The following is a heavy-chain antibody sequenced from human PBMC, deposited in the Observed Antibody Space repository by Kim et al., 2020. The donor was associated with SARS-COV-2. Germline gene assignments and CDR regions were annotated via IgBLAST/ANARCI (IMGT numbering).Heavy chain of an antibody. D-gene: IGHD2-8*02. V-gene: IGHV4-59*01. Sequence: SETLSLTCAVSSGSLSRSYWSRIRQPPAKGLAWNGHIYSSGSTNYTPSINSGDNISVDTSNNPFSLKLTSVTAADTAVYYCESDPARWLEWTHYWCVDP. CDR1: SGSLSRSY. CDR3: ESDPARWLEWTHYWCVDP. CDR2: IYSSGST. J-gene: IGHJ5*02.